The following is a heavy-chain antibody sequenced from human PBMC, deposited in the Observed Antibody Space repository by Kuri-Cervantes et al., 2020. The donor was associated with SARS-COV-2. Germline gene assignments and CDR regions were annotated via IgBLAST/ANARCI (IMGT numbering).Heavy chain of an antibody. CDR1: GFIFSDYA. Sequence: GGSLRLSCEASGFIFSDYAIDWVRQAPGKGLEWVAIISYDGRNTKFADSVKGRFTISRDNSKNSLYLQMNSLRVEDTAVYYCARERGVIPAGLGWFDPWGQGTLVTVSS. J-gene: IGHJ5*02. CDR2: ISYDGRNT. D-gene: IGHD2-2*01. CDR3: ARERGVIPAGLGWFDP. V-gene: IGHV3-30*04.